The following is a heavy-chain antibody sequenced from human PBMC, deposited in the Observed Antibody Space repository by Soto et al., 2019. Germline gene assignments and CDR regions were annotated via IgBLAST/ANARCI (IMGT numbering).Heavy chain of an antibody. V-gene: IGHV3-23*01. CDR2: ISGSCGST. D-gene: IGHD5-12*01. CDR1: GFTFSSYA. Sequence: GGSLRLSCAASGFTFSSYAMSWVRHVPWKGLEWVSGISGSCGSTYYVESVKGQFTISRDNSKNTLYLQMNSLRAEDTAVYYCASNNELYSGYGDKYYYSMDVWGKGTRVT. CDR3: ASNNELYSGYGDKYYYSMDV. J-gene: IGHJ6*03.